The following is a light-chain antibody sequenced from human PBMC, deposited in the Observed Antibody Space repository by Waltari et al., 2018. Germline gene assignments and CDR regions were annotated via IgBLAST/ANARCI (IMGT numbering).Light chain of an antibody. CDR2: GAS. J-gene: IGKJ1*01. Sequence: DIQMTQSPSTLSASVGDTVIISCRASQSITTSLAWYQQKPGKAPDVLIYGASNLESWGPSRFSGSGSGTEFTLTISSLQPDDFATYYCQQYKSYKTFGQGTRVEIK. V-gene: IGKV1-5*03. CDR1: QSITTS. CDR3: QQYKSYKT.